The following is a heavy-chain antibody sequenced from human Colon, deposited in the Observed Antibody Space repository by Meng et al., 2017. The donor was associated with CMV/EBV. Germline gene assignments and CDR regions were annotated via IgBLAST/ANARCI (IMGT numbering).Heavy chain of an antibody. D-gene: IGHD1-26*01. CDR2: MYFSGIA. Sequence: QMQLQESGPGLVKPAATLSLPCTASGDPISSGSHSWAWFRQPPGKRLEWIGSMYFSGIADYNPSLKSRVTISLHATQKQFSLRLTSVTAADSAVYFCARDLTNKWFYYWGQGTLVTVSS. V-gene: IGHV4-39*07. CDR3: ARDLTNKWFYY. J-gene: IGHJ4*02. CDR1: GDPISSGSHS.